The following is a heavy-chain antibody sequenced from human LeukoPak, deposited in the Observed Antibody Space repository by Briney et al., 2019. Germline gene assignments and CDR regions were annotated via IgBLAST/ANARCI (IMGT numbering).Heavy chain of an antibody. V-gene: IGHV1-2*02. CDR1: GYTFTGYY. CDR2: INPNSGDT. CDR3: ARTGTTERTLLKDY. D-gene: IGHD1-7*01. J-gene: IGHJ4*02. Sequence: ASVKVSCKASGYTFTGYYIYWVRQAPGQGLEWMGWINPNSGDTHYAQKFQGRVTMTRDTSISTAYMELSSLRSDDTAVYYCARTGTTERTLLKDYWGQGTLVTVSS.